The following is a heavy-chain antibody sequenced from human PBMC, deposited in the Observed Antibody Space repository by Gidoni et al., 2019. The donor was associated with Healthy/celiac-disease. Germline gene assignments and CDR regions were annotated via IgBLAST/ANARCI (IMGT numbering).Heavy chain of an antibody. CDR3: AKDGLDLDYGDYLV. CDR1: GFTFSSYA. Sequence: EVQLLESGGGLVQPGGSLRLSCAASGFTFSSYAMSWVRQAPGKGLEWVSAILGSGGSTYYADSVKGRFTISRDNSKNTLYLQMNSLRAEDTAVYYCAKDGLDLDYGDYLVWGQGTLVTVSS. D-gene: IGHD4-17*01. J-gene: IGHJ4*02. CDR2: ILGSGGST. V-gene: IGHV3-23*01.